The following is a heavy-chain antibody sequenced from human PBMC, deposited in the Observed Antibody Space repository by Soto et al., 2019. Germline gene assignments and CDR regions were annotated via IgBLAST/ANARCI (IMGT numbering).Heavy chain of an antibody. J-gene: IGHJ4*02. Sequence: ETLSLTCAVSGDSIIGIYHWAWIRQSPGRGLEWIASIYHTGTTYYTPSLESRVTISVDTSKNQFSLRLSSVTAADSAVYYCARARFCTSTSCYHYFDFWGQGTLVTVSS. V-gene: IGHV4-38-2*01. D-gene: IGHD2-2*01. CDR3: ARARFCTSTSCYHYFDF. CDR1: GDSIIGIYH. CDR2: IYHTGTT.